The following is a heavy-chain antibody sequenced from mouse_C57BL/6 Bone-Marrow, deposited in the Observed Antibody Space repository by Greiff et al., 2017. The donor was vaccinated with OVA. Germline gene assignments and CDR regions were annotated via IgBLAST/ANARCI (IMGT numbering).Heavy chain of an antibody. CDR1: GFTFSSYA. CDR2: ISDGGSYT. V-gene: IGHV5-4*01. J-gene: IGHJ2*01. D-gene: IGHD2-3*01. Sequence: EVQRVESGGGLVKPGGSLKLSCAASGFTFSSYAMSWVRQTPEKRLEWVATISDGGSYTYYPDNVKGRFTISRDNAKNNLYLQMSHLKSEDTAMYYCAREGDYDGDYFDYWGQGTTLTVSS. CDR3: AREGDYDGDYFDY.